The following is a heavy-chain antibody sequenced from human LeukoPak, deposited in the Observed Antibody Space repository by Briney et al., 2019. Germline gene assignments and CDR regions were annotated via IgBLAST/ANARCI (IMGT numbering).Heavy chain of an antibody. CDR2: ISYDGSNK. D-gene: IGHD6-6*01. J-gene: IGHJ6*04. V-gene: IGHV3-30-3*01. Sequence: GGSLRLSCAASGFTFSSYPIHWVRQAPGKGLEWVAVISYDGSNKYYADSVKGRFTICRDNSKNTLYLQMNSLRAEDTAVYYCARGGSSFAPQDVWGKGTTVTVSS. CDR1: GFTFSSYP. CDR3: ARGGSSFAPQDV.